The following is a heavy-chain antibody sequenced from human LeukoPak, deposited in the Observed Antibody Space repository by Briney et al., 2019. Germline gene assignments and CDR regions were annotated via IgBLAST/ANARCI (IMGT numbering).Heavy chain of an antibody. V-gene: IGHV3-23*01. D-gene: IGHD2-15*01. Sequence: GGSLRLSCAAAGFTFSSYAISWVRQAPGKGLEWVSAISGSGGSTYYADSVKGRFTISRDNSKNTLYLQMNSLRAEDTDVYSCAKDPREVVGPDAFDIWGKGTMVTVSS. CDR1: GFTFSSYA. J-gene: IGHJ3*02. CDR2: ISGSGGST. CDR3: AKDPREVVGPDAFDI.